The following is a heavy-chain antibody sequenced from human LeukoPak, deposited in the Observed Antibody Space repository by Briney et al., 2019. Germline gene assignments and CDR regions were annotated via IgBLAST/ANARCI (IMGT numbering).Heavy chain of an antibody. CDR2: IYYSGST. CDR3: ARAHWFDP. V-gene: IGHV4-61*08. J-gene: IGHJ5*02. Sequence: SETLSLTCAVSGGSISSGGYSWSWIRQPPGKGLEWIGYIYYSGSTNYNPSLKSRVTISVDTSKNQFSLKLSSVTAADTAVYYCARAHWFDPWGQGTLVTVSS. CDR1: GGSISSGGYS.